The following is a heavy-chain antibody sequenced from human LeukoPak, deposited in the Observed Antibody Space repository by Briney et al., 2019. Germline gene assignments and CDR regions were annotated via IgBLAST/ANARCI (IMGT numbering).Heavy chain of an antibody. CDR3: AANGWYCLDH. Sequence: PSETLSLTCTVSGASITNDSWWSWVRPTPGKGLEWIGEIYHSGSTSYNPSLKNRVTISVDKSNNRFSLRLTSVTAADTAMYYCAANGWYCLDHWGQGALVTVSS. J-gene: IGHJ1*01. D-gene: IGHD6-19*01. CDR2: IYHSGST. CDR1: GASITNDSW. V-gene: IGHV4-4*02.